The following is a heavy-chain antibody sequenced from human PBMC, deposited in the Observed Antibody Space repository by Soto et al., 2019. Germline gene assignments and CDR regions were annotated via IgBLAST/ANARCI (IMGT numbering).Heavy chain of an antibody. CDR1: GGTFSSYT. Sequence: SVKVSCKASGGTFSSYTISWVRQAPGQGLEWMGRIIPILGIANYAQKFQGRVTITADKSTSTAYMELRSLRSEDTAVYYCASFTGYCTNGVCPHDAFDIWGQGTMVTVSS. D-gene: IGHD2-8*01. V-gene: IGHV1-69*02. J-gene: IGHJ3*02. CDR2: IIPILGIA. CDR3: ASFTGYCTNGVCPHDAFDI.